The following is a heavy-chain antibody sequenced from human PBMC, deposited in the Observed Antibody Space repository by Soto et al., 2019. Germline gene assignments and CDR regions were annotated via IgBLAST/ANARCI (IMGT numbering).Heavy chain of an antibody. Sequence: GTLRLSCATSGFPFSNAWMNWVRKAPGKGLEWVGCIKSKTDGGTIDYPAPVKGRFTISRDDSRNTLYLQMNSLKTEDTAVYYCTTAHPRGPDYWGQGTLVTVSS. CDR2: IKSKTDGGTI. J-gene: IGHJ4*02. CDR3: TTAHPRGPDY. V-gene: IGHV3-15*01. CDR1: GFPFSNAW. D-gene: IGHD5-12*01.